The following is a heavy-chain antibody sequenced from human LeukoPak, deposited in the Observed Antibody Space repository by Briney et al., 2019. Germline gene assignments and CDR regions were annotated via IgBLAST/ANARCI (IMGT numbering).Heavy chain of an antibody. J-gene: IGHJ6*03. Sequence: TASETLSLTCTVSGGSISTSSYYWGWVRQPPGKGLEWIGSIYHSGSTYYNPSLKSRVTISVDTSKNQFSLKLSSVTAADTAVYYCARGSSSSWYQNRYYYYYMDVWGKGTTVTISS. CDR2: IYHSGST. V-gene: IGHV4-39*01. D-gene: IGHD6-13*01. CDR1: GGSISTSSYY. CDR3: ARGSSSSWYQNRYYYYYMDV.